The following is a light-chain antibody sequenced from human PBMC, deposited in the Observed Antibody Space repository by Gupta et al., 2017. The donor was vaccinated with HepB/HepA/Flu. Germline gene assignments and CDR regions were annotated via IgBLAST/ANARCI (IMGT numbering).Light chain of an antibody. CDR2: GKN. J-gene: IGLJ3*02. CDR3: NSRDSSGNHWV. V-gene: IGLV3-19*01. Sequence: SSELTQDPALSVALGQTGRITCQGDSLRSYYASWYQQKPGQAPVLVIYGKNNRPSGIPDRFSGSSSGNTASLTITGAQAEDEADYYCNSRDSSGNHWVFGGGTKLTVL. CDR1: SLRSYY.